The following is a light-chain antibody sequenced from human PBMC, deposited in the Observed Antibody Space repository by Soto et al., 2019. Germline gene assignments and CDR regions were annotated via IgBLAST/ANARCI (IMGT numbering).Light chain of an antibody. V-gene: IGKV3-20*01. CDR1: QSISSSY. CDR2: GAS. J-gene: IGKJ5*01. CDR3: QQYGSSPPIT. Sequence: EMVLTQSPGTLSLSPGKRSTLSCSASQSISSSYLAWYQQRPGQAPRLLIYGASSRATGIPDRFSGSGSGTEFTLTISRLEPEDFAVYYCQQYGSSPPITFGQGTRLEIK.